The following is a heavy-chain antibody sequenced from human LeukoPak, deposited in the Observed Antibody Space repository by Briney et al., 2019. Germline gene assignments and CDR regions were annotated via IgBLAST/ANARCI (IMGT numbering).Heavy chain of an antibody. V-gene: IGHV3-30*18. CDR1: GFTFSSYG. D-gene: IGHD4-17*01. CDR2: ISYDGSNK. CDR3: AKSYYGDFALFDY. Sequence: GRSLRLSCAASGFTFSSYGMHWVRQAPGKGLEWVAVISYDGSNKYYADSVKGRFTISRGNSKNTLYLQMNSLRAEDTAVYYCAKSYYGDFALFDYWGQGTLVTVSS. J-gene: IGHJ4*02.